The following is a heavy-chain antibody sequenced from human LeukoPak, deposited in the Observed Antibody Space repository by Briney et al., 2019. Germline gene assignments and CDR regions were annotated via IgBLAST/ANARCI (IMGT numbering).Heavy chain of an antibody. D-gene: IGHD3-3*01. V-gene: IGHV3-48*04. Sequence: GESLRLSCAGSGFTFSDYSMNWVRQAPGKGLEWVSHISGSSGTIYYADSVTGRFTISRDNAKNSLYLQMNSLRAGDTALYYCARGQGDFWGGHFYYYYMDVWGKGTTVTVSS. J-gene: IGHJ6*03. CDR2: ISGSSGTI. CDR3: ARGQGDFWGGHFYYYYMDV. CDR1: GFTFSDYS.